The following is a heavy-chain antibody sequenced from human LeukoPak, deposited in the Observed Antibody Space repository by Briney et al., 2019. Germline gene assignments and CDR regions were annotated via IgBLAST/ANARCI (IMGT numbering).Heavy chain of an antibody. V-gene: IGHV3-33*08. Sequence: GGSLRLSCAASGFTFSSYAMSWVRQAPGMGLEWVAFIRFDGSSEYYADSVKGRFTISRDNAKNSLYLQMNSLRAEDTAVYYCARNLPAADYWGQGTLVTVSS. CDR3: ARNLPAADY. J-gene: IGHJ4*02. CDR1: GFTFSSYA. CDR2: IRFDGSSE. D-gene: IGHD2-2*01.